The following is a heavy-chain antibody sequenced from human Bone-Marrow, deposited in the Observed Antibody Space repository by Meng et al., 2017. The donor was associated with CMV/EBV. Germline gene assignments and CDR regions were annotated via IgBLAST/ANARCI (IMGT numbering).Heavy chain of an antibody. D-gene: IGHD3-22*01. J-gene: IGHJ3*02. Sequence: GGSLRLSCVASGFTLRRYGMHWVRQAPGKGLEWVAVISYDGSNRNYADSVKGRFTISRDNSKNTLYLQMNSLRAEDTAVYYCARDICETGSGYYGCDALDIWGQGTLVTVSS. CDR1: GFTLRRYG. V-gene: IGHV3-30*04. CDR2: ISYDGSNR. CDR3: ARDICETGSGYYGCDALDI.